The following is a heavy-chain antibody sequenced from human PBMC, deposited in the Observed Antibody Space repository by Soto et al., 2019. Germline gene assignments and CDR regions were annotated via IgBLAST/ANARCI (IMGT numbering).Heavy chain of an antibody. D-gene: IGHD6-13*01. CDR1: GFTFSSYA. CDR3: AKSRQQLVWYFDL. V-gene: IGHV3-23*01. CDR2: ISGSGGST. J-gene: IGHJ2*01. Sequence: EVQLLESGGGLVQPGGSLRLSCAASGFTFSSYAMSWVRQAPGKGLEWVSAISGSGGSTYYADSVKGRFTISRDNSKNTQYLQMNSLRAEDTAVYYCAKSRQQLVWYFDLWGRGTLVTVSS.